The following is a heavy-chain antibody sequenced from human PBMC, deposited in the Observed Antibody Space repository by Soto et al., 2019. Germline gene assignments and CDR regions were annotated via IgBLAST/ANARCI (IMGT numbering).Heavy chain of an antibody. D-gene: IGHD4-17*01. V-gene: IGHV3-9*01. CDR2: ISWNSGSI. J-gene: IGHJ3*02. CDR3: AKDLDYGDYFAFDI. CDR1: GFTFDDYA. Sequence: EVQLVESGGGLVQPGRSLRLSCAASGFTFDDYAMHCVRQAPGKGLEWVSGISWNSGSIGYADSVKGRFTISRDNAKNSLYLQMNSLSAEDTALYYCAKDLDYGDYFAFDIWGQGTMVTVSS.